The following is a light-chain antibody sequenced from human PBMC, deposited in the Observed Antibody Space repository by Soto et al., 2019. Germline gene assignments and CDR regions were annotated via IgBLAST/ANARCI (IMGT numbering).Light chain of an antibody. V-gene: IGLV2-14*01. CDR1: SSDVGGYNY. CDR2: EVS. Sequence: QSALTQPASVSGSPGQSITISCTGTSSDVGGYNYVSWYQQHPSKAPKLMIYEVSNRLSGVSNRFSGSKSGNTAPLTISGLQAEDEADYYCSSYTSSSTVFGGGTKLTVL. J-gene: IGLJ2*01. CDR3: SSYTSSSTV.